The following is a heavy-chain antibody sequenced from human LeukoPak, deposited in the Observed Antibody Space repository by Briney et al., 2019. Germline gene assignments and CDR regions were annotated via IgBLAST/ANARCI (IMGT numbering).Heavy chain of an antibody. CDR1: GYTFTSYD. CDR3: VIRNTAMGSYYYYMDV. V-gene: IGHV1-8*03. J-gene: IGHJ6*03. D-gene: IGHD5-18*01. CDR2: MDPNSGNT. Sequence: GASVKVSCKASGYTFTSYDINWVRQATGQGLEWMGWMDPNSGNTGYAQKFQGRVTITRNTSISTAYMEPSSLRSEDTAVYYCVIRNTAMGSYYYYMDVWGKGTTVTISS.